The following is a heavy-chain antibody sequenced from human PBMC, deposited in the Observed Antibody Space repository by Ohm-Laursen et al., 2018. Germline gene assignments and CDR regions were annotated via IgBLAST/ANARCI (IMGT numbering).Heavy chain of an antibody. CDR1: GFTFNTYT. CDR2: ITSVSSYETSFR. J-gene: IGHJ6*02. V-gene: IGHV3-21*01. Sequence: SLRLSCAASGFTFNTYTMAWVRQAPGRALEYVSSITSVSSYETSFRYYADSVKGRFTISRDNAKNSLFLQMNSLRAEDTAVYYCARSNGMDVWGQGTTVTVSS. CDR3: ARSNGMDV.